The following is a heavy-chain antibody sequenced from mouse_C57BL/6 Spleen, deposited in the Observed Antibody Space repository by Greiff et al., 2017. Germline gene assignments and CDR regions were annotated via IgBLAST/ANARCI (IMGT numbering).Heavy chain of an antibody. CDR2: INPNNGGT. V-gene: IGHV1-18*01. D-gene: IGHD2-1*01. Sequence: EVQLQQSGPELVKPGASVKIPCKASGYTFTDYNMDWVKQSHGKSLEWIGDINPNNGGTIYNQKFKGKATLTVDKSSSAAYMELRSLTSEDTAVYYCARSVYSNGYFDVWGTGTTVTVSS. CDR3: ARSVYSNGYFDV. J-gene: IGHJ1*03. CDR1: GYTFTDYN.